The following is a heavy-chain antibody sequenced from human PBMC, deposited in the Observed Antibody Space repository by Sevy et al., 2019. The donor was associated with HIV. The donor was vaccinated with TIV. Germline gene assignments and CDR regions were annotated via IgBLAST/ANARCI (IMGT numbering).Heavy chain of an antibody. D-gene: IGHD3-16*02. CDR3: ASSLGELSFFYYYYMDV. CDR2: IKQDGSEK. CDR1: GFTFSSYW. V-gene: IGHV3-7*01. J-gene: IGHJ6*03. Sequence: GSLKISCAASGFTFSSYWMSWVRQAPGKGLEWVANIKQDGSEKYYVDSVKGRFTISRDNAKNSLYLPMNSLRAEDTAVYYCASSLGELSFFYYYYMDVWGKGTTVTVSS.